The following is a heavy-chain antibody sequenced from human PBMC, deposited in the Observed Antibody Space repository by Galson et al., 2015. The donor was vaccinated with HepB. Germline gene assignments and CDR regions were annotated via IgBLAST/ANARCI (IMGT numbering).Heavy chain of an antibody. CDR2: IYSGGST. V-gene: IGHV3-53*05. CDR3: ARDRYCSSTSCYGDHDAFDI. J-gene: IGHJ3*02. Sequence: SLRLSCAASGFTVSSNYMSWVRQAPGKGLEWVSVIYSGGSTYYADSVKGRFTISRDNSKNTLYLQMNSLRAEDTAVYYCARDRYCSSTSCYGDHDAFDIWGQGTMVTVSS. D-gene: IGHD2-2*01. CDR1: GFTVSSNY.